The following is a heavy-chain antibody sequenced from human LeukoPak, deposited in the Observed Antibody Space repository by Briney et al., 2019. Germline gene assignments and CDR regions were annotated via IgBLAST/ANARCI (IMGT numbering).Heavy chain of an antibody. CDR1: GFTFSSYA. J-gene: IGHJ4*02. CDR3: AKYYGSGSYSFVDY. CDR2: ISGSGGST. V-gene: IGHV3-23*01. Sequence: GGSLTLSCSASGFTFSSYAMSWVRQAPGKGLEWFSAISGSGGSTYHADSVKGRFTISRDNSKNTLYLQMNSLRAEDTAVYYCAKYYGSGSYSFVDYWGQGTLVTVSS. D-gene: IGHD3-10*01.